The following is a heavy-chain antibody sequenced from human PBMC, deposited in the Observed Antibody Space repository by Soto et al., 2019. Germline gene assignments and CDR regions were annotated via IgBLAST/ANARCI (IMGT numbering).Heavy chain of an antibody. J-gene: IGHJ5*02. V-gene: IGHV1-46*01. Sequence: ASVKVSCKASGYTFTSYYMHWVRQAPGQGLEWMGIINPSGGSTSYAQKFQGRVTMTRDTSTSTVYMELSSLRSEDTAVYYCARDFGDYDSSGYFPRGFDPWGQGTLVTVSS. CDR1: GYTFTSYY. CDR3: ARDFGDYDSSGYFPRGFDP. CDR2: INPSGGST. D-gene: IGHD3-22*01.